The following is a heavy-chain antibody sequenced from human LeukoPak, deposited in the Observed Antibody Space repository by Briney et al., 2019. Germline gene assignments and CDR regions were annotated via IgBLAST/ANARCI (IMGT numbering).Heavy chain of an antibody. CDR2: IIPIFGTA. D-gene: IGHD3-22*01. CDR3: AIDSIEGYYDSSGYPSFDH. CDR1: GGTFISYA. J-gene: IGHJ4*02. V-gene: IGHV1-69*13. Sequence: GASVKVSCKASGGTFISYAISWVRQAPGQGLEWMGGIIPIFGTANYAQKFQGRVTINADESTSTAYMELSSLRSEGTGVYYCAIDSIEGYYDSSGYPSFDHWREKTLVPVSS.